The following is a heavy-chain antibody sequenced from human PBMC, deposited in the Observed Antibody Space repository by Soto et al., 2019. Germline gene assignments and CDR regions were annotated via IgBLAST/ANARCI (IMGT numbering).Heavy chain of an antibody. CDR3: ALEQQLAFDY. Sequence: GGSLRLSCAASGFTFSDHYMDWVRQAPGKGLEWVGRTRNKANSYTTEYAASVKGRFTISRDDSKNSLYLQMNSLKTEDTAVYYCALEQQLAFDYWGQGTLVTVSS. D-gene: IGHD6-13*01. J-gene: IGHJ4*02. V-gene: IGHV3-72*01. CDR1: GFTFSDHY. CDR2: TRNKANSYTT.